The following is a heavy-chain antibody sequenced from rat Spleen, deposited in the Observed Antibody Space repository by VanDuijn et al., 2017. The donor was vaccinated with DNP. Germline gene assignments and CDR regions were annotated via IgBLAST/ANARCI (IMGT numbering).Heavy chain of an antibody. CDR3: SRSYLYYFDY. Sequence: EVQLVESGGGLVQPGRSMKLSCAASGFTFTNYYMVWVRQAPTKGLEWVASISYDGSSTYYRDSVKGRFTISRDNAKSTLYLQMDSLRSEDMATYYCSRSYLYYFDYWGQGVMVTVSS. CDR1: GFTFTNYY. J-gene: IGHJ2*01. CDR2: ISYDGSST. D-gene: IGHD1-7*01. V-gene: IGHV5-25*01.